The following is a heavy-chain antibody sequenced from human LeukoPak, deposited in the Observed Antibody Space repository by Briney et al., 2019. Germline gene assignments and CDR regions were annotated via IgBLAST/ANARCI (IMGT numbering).Heavy chain of an antibody. V-gene: IGHV3-30*02. CDR3: AKDATSIDYYDSSGHPGAFDI. CDR1: GFTCSSYG. Sequence: PGGSLRLSCAASGFTCSSYGMHWVRQAPGKGLEWVAFIRYDGSNKYYADSVKGRFTISRDNSKNTLYLQMNSLRAEDTAVYYCAKDATSIDYYDSSGHPGAFDIRGQGTMVTVSS. D-gene: IGHD3-22*01. CDR2: IRYDGSNK. J-gene: IGHJ3*02.